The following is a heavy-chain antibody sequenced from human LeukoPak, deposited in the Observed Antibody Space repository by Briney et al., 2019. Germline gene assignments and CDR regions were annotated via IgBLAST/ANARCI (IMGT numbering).Heavy chain of an antibody. CDR3: ARRLGSYYVRYFDL. CDR1: GGSISSSSYY. Sequence: SETLSLTCTVSGGSISSSSYYWGWIRQSPGKGLEWIGSIYYSGSTYYNPSLKSRVTISVDTSKNQFSLKLSSVTAADTAVYYCARRLGSYYVRYFDLWGRGTLVTVSS. V-gene: IGHV4-39*01. J-gene: IGHJ2*01. CDR2: IYYSGST. D-gene: IGHD1-26*01.